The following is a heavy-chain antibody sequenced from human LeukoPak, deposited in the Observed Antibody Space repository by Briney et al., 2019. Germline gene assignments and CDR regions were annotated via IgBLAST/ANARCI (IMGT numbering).Heavy chain of an antibody. V-gene: IGHV1-2*02. Sequence: ASVKVSCKASGYTFTGYYMHWVRQAPGQGLEWMGWINPNSGGTNYAQEFQGRVTMTRDTSISTAYMELSRPRSDDTAVYYCAREDDSSGYYHYWGQGTLVTVSS. CDR3: AREDDSSGYYHY. CDR1: GYTFTGYY. D-gene: IGHD3-22*01. J-gene: IGHJ4*02. CDR2: INPNSGGT.